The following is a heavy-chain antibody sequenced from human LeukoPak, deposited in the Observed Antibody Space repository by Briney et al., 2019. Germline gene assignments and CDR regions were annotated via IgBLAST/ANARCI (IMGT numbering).Heavy chain of an antibody. V-gene: IGHV3-23*01. CDR3: AKRGIVIRGVLIIGFHKEAYYFDY. D-gene: IGHD3-10*01. CDR2: ISESGGST. Sequence: GGSLRLSCVVSGITLSNYAMSWVRQAPGRGLEWVSGISESGGSTKYADSVKGRFTISRDNSLNTVYLQMNSLRAEDTAVYFCAKRGIVIRGVLIIGFHKEAYYFDYWGQGILVTVSS. CDR1: GITLSNYA. J-gene: IGHJ4*02.